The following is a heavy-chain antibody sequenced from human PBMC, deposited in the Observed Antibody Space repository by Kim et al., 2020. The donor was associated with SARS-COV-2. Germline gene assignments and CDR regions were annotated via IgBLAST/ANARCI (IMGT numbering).Heavy chain of an antibody. V-gene: IGHV3-9*01. D-gene: IGHD6-6*01. Sequence: GGSLRLSCAASGFTFGDYAMHWVRQAPGKGLEWVSGISWNSGSIGYADSVKGRFTISRDNAKNSLYLQMNSLRAEDTALYYCAKVGAARPYRGYYMDVWGKGTTVTVSS. CDR3: AKVGAARPYRGYYMDV. J-gene: IGHJ6*03. CDR2: ISWNSGSI. CDR1: GFTFGDYA.